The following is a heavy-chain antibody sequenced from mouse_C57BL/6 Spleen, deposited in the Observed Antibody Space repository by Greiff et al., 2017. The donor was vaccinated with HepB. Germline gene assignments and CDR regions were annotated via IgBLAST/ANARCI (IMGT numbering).Heavy chain of an antibody. CDR1: GFSFTSYG. CDR3: ARRIYAYCAMDY. Sequence: QVQLKESGPGLVQPSQCLSITCTASGFSFTSYGVHWVRQSPGKGLEWLGVIWSGGSTDYNAAFITRLSISKDNSKSHVFLKMNSLQADDTATHYCARRIYAYCAMDYWGQGTSVTVSS. CDR2: IWSGGST. J-gene: IGHJ4*01. D-gene: IGHD1-3*01. V-gene: IGHV2-2*01.